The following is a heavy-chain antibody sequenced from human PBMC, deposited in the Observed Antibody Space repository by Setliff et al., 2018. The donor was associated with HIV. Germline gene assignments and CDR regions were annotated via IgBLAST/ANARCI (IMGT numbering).Heavy chain of an antibody. D-gene: IGHD3-3*02. CDR2: ISGSGGRT. J-gene: IGHJ4*02. CDR3: AKGIHFWSGYYDY. V-gene: IGHV3-23*01. Sequence: GSLRLSCAASGLGYTFYNYAMTWVRQAPGKGLEWVSSISGSGGRTYYTDSVKGRFTISRDNSKDTVFLQMDSLRAEDTALYYCAKGIHFWSGYYDYWGQGTVVTVSS. CDR1: GLGYTFYNYA.